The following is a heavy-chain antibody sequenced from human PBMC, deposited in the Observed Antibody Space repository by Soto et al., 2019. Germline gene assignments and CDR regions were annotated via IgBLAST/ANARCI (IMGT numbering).Heavy chain of an antibody. J-gene: IGHJ6*02. CDR2: ISGNGGTT. V-gene: IGHV3-64*01. Sequence: GGSLRLSYEASGCTFSNYAMHWVRQAPGEELEYVSAISGNGGTTYYANSVRGRFIISRDNSKNTLYLKMNSLRADDTVVYYCARCRWLDLGMDVWGQGTKVTVSS. D-gene: IGHD6-19*01. CDR1: GCTFSNYA. CDR3: ARCRWLDLGMDV.